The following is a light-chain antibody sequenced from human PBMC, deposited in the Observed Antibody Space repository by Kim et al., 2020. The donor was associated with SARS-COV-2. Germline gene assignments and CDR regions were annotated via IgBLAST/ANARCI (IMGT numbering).Light chain of an antibody. J-gene: IGLJ2*01. Sequence: GKHIPISCTRSSGSIGDNYVQWYQQRPGGVPIIVIYEDDQRPSGVSDRFSGSIDNSSNSASLTISGLKTEDEADYYCQSYNRSNVVFGGGTQLTVL. CDR2: EDD. V-gene: IGLV6-57*03. CDR3: QSYNRSNVV. CDR1: SGSIGDNY.